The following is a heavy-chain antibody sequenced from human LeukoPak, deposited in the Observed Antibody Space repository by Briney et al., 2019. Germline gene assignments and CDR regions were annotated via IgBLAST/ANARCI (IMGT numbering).Heavy chain of an antibody. Sequence: GGSLRLSCAASGFTFSNYAMHWVRQPPGKGLEYVSAISSNGGRKYYANSVKGRFTISRDNSNNTLYLQMGSLRAEDMAVYYCARLSSSWFHYFDYWGQGTLVTVSS. V-gene: IGHV3-64*01. CDR2: ISSNGGRK. D-gene: IGHD6-13*01. CDR3: ARLSSSWFHYFDY. J-gene: IGHJ4*02. CDR1: GFTFSNYA.